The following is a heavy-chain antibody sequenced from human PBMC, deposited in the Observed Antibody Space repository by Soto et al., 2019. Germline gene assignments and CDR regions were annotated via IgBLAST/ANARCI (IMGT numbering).Heavy chain of an antibody. D-gene: IGHD2-15*01. CDR1: GGTFSSFA. CDR3: ARGGGIVLVVAASSPYYFDY. V-gene: IGHV1-69*12. Sequence: QVQLVQSGAEVKKPGSSVKVSCKASGGTFSSFAISWVRQAPGQGLEWMGAIIPIFGTIKYAQKFQGRVTITAGESTSPAYMELSSLSSEDTAVYYCARGGGIVLVVAASSPYYFDYWGQGTLVTVSS. CDR2: IIPIFGTI. J-gene: IGHJ4*02.